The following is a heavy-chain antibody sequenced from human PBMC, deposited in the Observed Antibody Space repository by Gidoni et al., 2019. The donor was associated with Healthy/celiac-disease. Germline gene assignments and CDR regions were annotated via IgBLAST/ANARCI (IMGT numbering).Heavy chain of an antibody. CDR3: AGGDDYDTSGYYWGGAFDI. CDR2: IYTSGST. V-gene: IGHV4-4*07. J-gene: IGHJ3*02. Sequence: QVLLQESCPGLVKPAETLSLPCSVSRGPISSYSWSWLRQAPGKGLEWMGRIYTSGSTNYNPSLKSRVTMTVDTHKNQFSLKQSSVTAADTAVYYCAGGDDYDTSGYYWGGAFDIWGQGTMVTVSS. D-gene: IGHD3-22*01. CDR1: RGPISSYS.